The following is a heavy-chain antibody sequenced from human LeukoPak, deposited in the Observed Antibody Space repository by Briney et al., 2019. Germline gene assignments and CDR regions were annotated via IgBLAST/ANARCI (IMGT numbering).Heavy chain of an antibody. Sequence: GGSLRLFCAASGFSFSDHYMDWVRQAPGKGLEWVGRTRNKANSHTTEYAASVKGRFTISRDDSKNSMYLQMNSLKTEDTAVYCCARGITNFGDLYYFDYWGQGTLVTVSS. CDR1: GFSFSDHY. D-gene: IGHD4-17*01. J-gene: IGHJ4*02. CDR3: ARGITNFGDLYYFDY. V-gene: IGHV3-72*01. CDR2: TRNKANSHTT.